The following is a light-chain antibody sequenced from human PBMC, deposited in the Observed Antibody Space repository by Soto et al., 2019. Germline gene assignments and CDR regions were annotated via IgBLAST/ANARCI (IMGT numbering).Light chain of an antibody. CDR3: QQTYSSPWT. CDR2: ATS. J-gene: IGKJ1*01. CDR1: QGVSKY. Sequence: DIHLTQSPSSLSASVGDRVTITCRGSQGVSKYLNWYQQKPGRAPMLLIYATSNLQHGVPSRFSGNGSGPNFTLTIASLQPEDLGIYYCQQTYSSPWTFGQGTRVAIK. V-gene: IGKV1-39*01.